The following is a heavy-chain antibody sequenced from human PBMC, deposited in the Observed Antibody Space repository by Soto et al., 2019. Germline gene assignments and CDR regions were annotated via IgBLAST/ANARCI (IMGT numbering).Heavy chain of an antibody. J-gene: IGHJ3*02. Sequence: EVQLVESGGGLVQPGRSLRLSCAASGFTFDDYAMHWVRQAPGKGLEWVSGISWNSGSIGYADSVKGRFTISRDNAKNSLYLHMNSLRAEDTALYYCAKDIIAVAGIILRGFAFDIWGQGTMVTVSS. CDR2: ISWNSGSI. CDR3: AKDIIAVAGIILRGFAFDI. V-gene: IGHV3-9*01. D-gene: IGHD6-19*01. CDR1: GFTFDDYA.